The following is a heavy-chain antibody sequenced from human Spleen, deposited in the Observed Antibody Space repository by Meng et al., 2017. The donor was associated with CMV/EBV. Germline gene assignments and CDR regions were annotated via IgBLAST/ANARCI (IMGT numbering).Heavy chain of an antibody. J-gene: IGHJ4*02. V-gene: IGHV4-61*01. CDR2: IYYSGGT. CDR3: AREVDDSSSPFCFDY. Sequence: SGGSVSSGSYYWSWIRQPPGKGLEWIGYIYYSGGTNYNPSLKSRVTISVDTSKNQFSLKLSSVTAADTAVYYCAREVDDSSSPFCFDYWGQGTLVTVSS. CDR1: GGSVSSGSYY. D-gene: IGHD6-6*01.